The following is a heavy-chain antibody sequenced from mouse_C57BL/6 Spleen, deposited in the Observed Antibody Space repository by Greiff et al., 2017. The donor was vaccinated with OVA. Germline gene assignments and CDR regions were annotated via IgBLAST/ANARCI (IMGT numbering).Heavy chain of an antibody. CDR2: ISDGGSYT. CDR1: GFTFSSYA. Sequence: EVQRVESGGGLVKPGGSLKLSCAASGFTFSSYAMSWVRQTPEKRLEWVATISDGGSYTYYPDNVKGRFTISRDNAKNNLYLQMSHLKSEDTAMYYCARDGTGYYAMDYWGQGTSVTVSS. CDR3: ARDGTGYYAMDY. J-gene: IGHJ4*01. D-gene: IGHD2-14*01. V-gene: IGHV5-4*01.